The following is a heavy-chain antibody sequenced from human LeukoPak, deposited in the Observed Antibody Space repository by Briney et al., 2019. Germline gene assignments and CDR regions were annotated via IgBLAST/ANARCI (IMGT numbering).Heavy chain of an antibody. CDR3: AKDHTPTSYSSSSGDY. V-gene: IGHV3-30*02. D-gene: IGHD6-6*01. J-gene: IGHJ4*02. CDR2: IRYDGSHK. CDR1: GFTFSSYG. Sequence: GGSLRLSCAASGFTFSSYGMHWVRQAPGKGLEWVAFIRYDGSHKYYADSVKGRFTISRDNSKNTLYLQMNSLRAEDTAVYYCAKDHTPTSYSSSSGDYWGQGTLVTVSS.